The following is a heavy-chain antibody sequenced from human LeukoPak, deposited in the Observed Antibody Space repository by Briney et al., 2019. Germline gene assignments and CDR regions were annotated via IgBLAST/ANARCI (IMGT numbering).Heavy chain of an antibody. D-gene: IGHD1-26*01. CDR1: GYTLTELS. CDR2: FDPEDGET. CDR3: ATAYSGSYQASFTLFDY. Sequence: ASVKVSCKVSGYTLTELSMHWVRQAPGKGLEWMGGFDPEDGETVYAQKFQGRVTMTEDTSTDTAYMELSSLRSEDTAVYYCATAYSGSYQASFTLFDYWGQGTLVTVSS. V-gene: IGHV1-24*01. J-gene: IGHJ4*02.